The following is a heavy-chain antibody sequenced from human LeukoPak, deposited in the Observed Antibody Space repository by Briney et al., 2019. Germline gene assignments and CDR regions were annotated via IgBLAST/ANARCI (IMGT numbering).Heavy chain of an antibody. Sequence: GGSLRLSCAASGFTLSSYWMHWVRQAPGKGLVWVSRINSDGSSTSYADSVKGRFTISRDNAKNTLYLQMNSLRAEDTAVYYCARNHYDILTGLLTHGFDPWGQGTLVTVSS. D-gene: IGHD3-9*01. CDR1: GFTLSSYW. J-gene: IGHJ5*02. CDR3: ARNHYDILTGLLTHGFDP. V-gene: IGHV3-74*01. CDR2: INSDGSST.